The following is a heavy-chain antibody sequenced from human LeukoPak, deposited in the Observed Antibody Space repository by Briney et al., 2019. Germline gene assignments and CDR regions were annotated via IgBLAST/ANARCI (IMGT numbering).Heavy chain of an antibody. V-gene: IGHV3-74*01. CDR2: INSDGKMT. Sequence: GGSLRPSCAASGFTFSSYWMDWVRQAPGKGLVWVSGINSDGKMTRYAESVKGRFTISRDNAKNTLYLQMNSLRAEDTSVYYCARVGSTDSPHAFDIWGQGTMVTVSS. CDR1: GFTFSSYW. D-gene: IGHD2-21*02. J-gene: IGHJ3*02. CDR3: ARVGSTDSPHAFDI.